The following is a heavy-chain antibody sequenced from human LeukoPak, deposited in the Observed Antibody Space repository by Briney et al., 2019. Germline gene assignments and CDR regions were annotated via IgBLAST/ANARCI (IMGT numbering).Heavy chain of an antibody. CDR2: INHSGST. CDR1: GGSSSGYY. V-gene: IGHV4-34*01. Sequence: KASETLSLTCAVYGGSSSGYYWSWIRQPPGTGLEWIGEINHSGSTNYNPSLKSRVTISVDTSKNQFSVKLSSVTAADTAVYYCARGEDYQLLGRNFDYWGQGTLVTVSS. D-gene: IGHD2-2*01. J-gene: IGHJ4*02. CDR3: ARGEDYQLLGRNFDY.